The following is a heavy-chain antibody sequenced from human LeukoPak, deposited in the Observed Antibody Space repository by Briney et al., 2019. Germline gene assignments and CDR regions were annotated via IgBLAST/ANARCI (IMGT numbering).Heavy chain of an antibody. Sequence: PSETPSLTCTASGGSISTYYWSWIRQPPRKGLEWLGYIFYTGSTNYNPSLKSRVTMSIDTSKNQFSLKLSSVTAADTAVYYCTRTYSSSSIDYWGQGALVTVSS. D-gene: IGHD6-6*01. V-gene: IGHV4-59*01. CDR3: TRTYSSSSIDY. CDR1: GGSISTYY. J-gene: IGHJ4*02. CDR2: IFYTGST.